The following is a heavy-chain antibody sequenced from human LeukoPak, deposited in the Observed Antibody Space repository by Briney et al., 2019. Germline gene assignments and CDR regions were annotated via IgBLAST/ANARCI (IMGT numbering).Heavy chain of an antibody. Sequence: SGGSLRLSCAASGFTFSSYWMHWVRQAPGKGLVWVSRINNDGSSTSYADSVKGRFTISRDNAKNTLYVQMNSLRAEDTAVYYCARDGIRRFDYWGQGTLVTVSS. V-gene: IGHV3-74*01. CDR1: GFTFSSYW. CDR2: INNDGSST. CDR3: ARDGIRRFDY. J-gene: IGHJ4*02. D-gene: IGHD1-26*01.